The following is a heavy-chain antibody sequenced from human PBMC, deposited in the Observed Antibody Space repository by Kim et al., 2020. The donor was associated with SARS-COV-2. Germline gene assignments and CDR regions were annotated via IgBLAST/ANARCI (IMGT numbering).Heavy chain of an antibody. CDR3: ARGCYYDSSGYYYFDN. V-gene: IGHV3-30-3*01. D-gene: IGHD3-22*01. J-gene: IGHJ4*02. CDR1: GFTFSSYA. Sequence: GGSLRLSCAASGFTFSSYAMHWVRQAPVKGLEWVAVISYDGSNKFFADSVKGRFTISRDNSKNTLYLQVNSLGADDTAVYYCARGCYYDSSGYYYFDNWGQGTLVTVSS. CDR2: ISYDGSNK.